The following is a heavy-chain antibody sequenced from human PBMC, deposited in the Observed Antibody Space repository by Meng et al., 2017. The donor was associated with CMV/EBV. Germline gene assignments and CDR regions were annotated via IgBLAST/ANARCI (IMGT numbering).Heavy chain of an antibody. CDR2: IYPGDSDT. CDR1: GYSFTHYW. D-gene: IGHD6-13*01. J-gene: IGHJ5*02. CDR3: VRHPSSSWFNWFDP. Sequence: GESLKISCKGSGYSFTHYWIGWVRQMPGKGLEWMGIIYPGDSDTRYSPSFRGQVTISADKSITTAYLQWSSLKASDTAMYFCVRHPSSSWFNWFDPWGQGTLVTVSS. V-gene: IGHV5-51*01.